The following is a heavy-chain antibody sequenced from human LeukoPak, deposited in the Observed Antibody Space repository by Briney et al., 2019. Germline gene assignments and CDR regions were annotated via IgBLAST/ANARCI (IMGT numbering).Heavy chain of an antibody. CDR3: ARTMITFGGAYAFDI. J-gene: IGHJ3*02. CDR2: ICHSGST. V-gene: IGHV4-38-2*02. CDR1: DYSISSIYC. D-gene: IGHD3-16*01. Sequence: SETLSLTCTVSDYSISSIYCWGWIRQPPGTGLEWIGTICHSGSTYYNASLKSRVTISIDTSMNQFSLKLSSVTAADTAVYYCARTMITFGGAYAFDIWGQGTMVTVSS.